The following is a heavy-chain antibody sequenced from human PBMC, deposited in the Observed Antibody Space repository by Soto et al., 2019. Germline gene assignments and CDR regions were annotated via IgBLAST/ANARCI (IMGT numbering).Heavy chain of an antibody. CDR2: ISYDGSNK. V-gene: IGHV3-30*18. D-gene: IGHD2-2*01. CDR1: GFTFRSSG. CDR3: AKDLIVVIPAAPSWFDP. J-gene: IGHJ5*02. Sequence: GGSLRLSCAASGFTFRSSGMHWVRQAPGKGLEWVALISYDGSNKYYTDSVKGRFTISRDNSKNTLYLQMNSLRTEDTAVYYCAKDLIVVIPAAPSWFDPWGQGTLVTVSS.